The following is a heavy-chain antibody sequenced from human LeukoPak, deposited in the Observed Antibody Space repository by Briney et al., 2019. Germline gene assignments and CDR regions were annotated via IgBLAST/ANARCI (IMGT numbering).Heavy chain of an antibody. CDR3: ARQVGAIDSSTNWFDP. CDR2: INPSGGST. D-gene: IGHD1-26*01. V-gene: IGHV1-46*01. Sequence: ASVKVSCKASGYTFTSYYMHWVRQAPGQGLEWMGIINPSGGSTSYAQKFQGRVTMTRDTSTSTVYMELSSLRSEDTAVYYCARQVGAIDSSTNWFDPWGQGTLVTVSS. CDR1: GYTFTSYY. J-gene: IGHJ5*02.